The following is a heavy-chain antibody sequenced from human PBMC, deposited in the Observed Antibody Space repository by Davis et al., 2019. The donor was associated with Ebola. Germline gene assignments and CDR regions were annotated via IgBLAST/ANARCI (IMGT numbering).Heavy chain of an antibody. D-gene: IGHD3-9*01. Sequence: ASVKVSCKASGYTFTSYDINWVRQATGQGLEWMGWMNPNIGNTGYAQKFQGRVTMTRNTSISTAYMELSSLRSEDTAVYYCARELRYRNVRFDPWGQGTLVTVSS. J-gene: IGHJ5*02. V-gene: IGHV1-8*01. CDR3: ARELRYRNVRFDP. CDR1: GYTFTSYD. CDR2: MNPNIGNT.